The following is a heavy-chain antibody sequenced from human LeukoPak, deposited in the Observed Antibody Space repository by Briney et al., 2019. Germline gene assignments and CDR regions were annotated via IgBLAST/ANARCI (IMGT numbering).Heavy chain of an antibody. D-gene: IGHD2-21*01. CDR3: ARSGVSGGEQDY. J-gene: IGHJ4*02. V-gene: IGHV4-59*01. CDR2: IYYSGST. Sequence: PSETLSLTCTVSGGSISSYYWSWIRQPPGKGLEWIGYIYYSGSTNYNPSLKSRVTISVDTSKNQFSLKLSSVTAADTAVYYCARSGVSGGEQDYWGQGTLVTVSS. CDR1: GGSISSYY.